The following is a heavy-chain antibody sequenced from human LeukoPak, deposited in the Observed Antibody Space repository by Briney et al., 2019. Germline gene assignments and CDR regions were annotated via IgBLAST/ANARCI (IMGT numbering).Heavy chain of an antibody. J-gene: IGHJ4*02. CDR2: ISYDGRNK. Sequence: GGSLRLSCAASGFTFSNYAMHWVRQAPSKRLEWVAVISYDGRNKQYADSAKGRFTISRDNSKNTLYLQTNSLRAEDTAVYYWARGQFRLHSYDGSTFDYWGQGTLVSVSS. CDR3: ARGQFRLHSYDGSTFDY. V-gene: IGHV3-30*04. D-gene: IGHD3-22*01. CDR1: GFTFSNYA.